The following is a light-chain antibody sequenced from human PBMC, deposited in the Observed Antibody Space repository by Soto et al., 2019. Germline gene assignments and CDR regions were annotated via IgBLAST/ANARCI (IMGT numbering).Light chain of an antibody. J-gene: IGKJ1*01. CDR3: QQSYSTTWT. V-gene: IGKV1-39*01. Sequence: DIQMTQSPSSLSASVGDRVIITCRASQGISTYLNWYQQKPGKAPKLLIYAASSLQSGVPSRFSGSESETDFTLTISSLQPEDFANYSCQQSYSTTWTFGQGTKVDIK. CDR1: QGISTY. CDR2: AAS.